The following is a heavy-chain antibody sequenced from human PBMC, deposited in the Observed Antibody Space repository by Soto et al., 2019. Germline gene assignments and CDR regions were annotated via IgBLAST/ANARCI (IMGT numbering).Heavy chain of an antibody. CDR1: GFTFSSYA. V-gene: IGHV3-23*01. D-gene: IGHD3-22*01. CDR2: ISGSGGST. Sequence: PGGCLRLSCAAAGFTFSSYAMSWVRQAPGKGLEWVSAISGSGGSTYYADSVRGRFTISRDNSKNTLYLQMNSLRAEDTAVYYCAKDQFGTYYYDSSGTDYTSWGQGTLVTVSS. CDR3: AKDQFGTYYYDSSGTDYTS. J-gene: IGHJ5*02.